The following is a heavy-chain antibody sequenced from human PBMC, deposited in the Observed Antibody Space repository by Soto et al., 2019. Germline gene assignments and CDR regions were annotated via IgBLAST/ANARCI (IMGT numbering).Heavy chain of an antibody. CDR1: GGSISSYY. CDR2: IYYSGST. CDR3: ARRYSSAFDI. Sequence: QVQLQESGPGLVKPSETLSLTCTVSGGSISSYYWSWIRQPPGKGLEWIGYIYYSGSTNYNPSLKRRVTISGHTAKNQLSLKLTSVTAADTAVYYCARRYSSAFDIWGQGTMVTVSS. V-gene: IGHV4-59*08. D-gene: IGHD6-13*01. J-gene: IGHJ3*02.